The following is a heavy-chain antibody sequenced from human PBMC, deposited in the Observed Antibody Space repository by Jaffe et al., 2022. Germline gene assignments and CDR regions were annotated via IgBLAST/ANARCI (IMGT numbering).Heavy chain of an antibody. D-gene: IGHD6-13*01. Sequence: QVQLQESGPGLVKPSETLSLTCAVSGYSISSGYYWGWIRQPPGKGLEWIGSIYHSGSTYYNPSLKSRVTISVDTSKNQFSLKLSSVTAADTAVYYCARLPDLSSSWKQDPFYYYYYYMDVWGKGTTVTVSS. CDR2: IYHSGST. V-gene: IGHV4-38-2*01. CDR3: ARLPDLSSSWKQDPFYYYYYYMDV. J-gene: IGHJ6*03. CDR1: GYSISSGYY.